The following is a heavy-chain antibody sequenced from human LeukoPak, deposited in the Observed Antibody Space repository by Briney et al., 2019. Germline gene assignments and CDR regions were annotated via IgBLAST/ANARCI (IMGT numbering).Heavy chain of an antibody. D-gene: IGHD2-2*02. CDR1: GYTFTSYY. CDR3: GRDLEPAAIRTPNWFDP. CDR2: INPSGGST. Sequence: ASVKVSCKASGYTFTSYYMHWVRQAPGQGLEWMGIINPSGGSTSYAQKFQGRVTITADKSTSTAYMELSSLRSEDTAVYYCGRDLEPAAIRTPNWFDPWGQGTLVTVSS. J-gene: IGHJ5*02. V-gene: IGHV1-46*01.